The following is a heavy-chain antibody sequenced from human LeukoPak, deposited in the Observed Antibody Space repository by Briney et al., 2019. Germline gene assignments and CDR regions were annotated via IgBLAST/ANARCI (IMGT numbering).Heavy chain of an antibody. CDR1: GLTFRSSA. D-gene: IGHD3-22*01. Sequence: PGGSLRLSCADSGLTFRSSAMHWVRQAPGKGLEWVAVVSFDGSNERYADSVRGRFTISRDNSKNTLYLQMNSLRAEDTAVYYCARVPVEGYYDSSGYPSWGQGTLVTVSS. V-gene: IGHV3-30-3*01. CDR2: VSFDGSNE. CDR3: ARVPVEGYYDSSGYPS. J-gene: IGHJ5*02.